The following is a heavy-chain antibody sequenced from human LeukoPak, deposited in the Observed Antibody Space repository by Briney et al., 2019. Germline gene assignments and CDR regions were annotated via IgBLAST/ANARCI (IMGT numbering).Heavy chain of an antibody. Sequence: GGSLRLSCAASGFTFSNHWTHWVRQAPRKGLVWVSRINSDVSGTTYADSVRGRFTISRDNAKNTLYLQVNSLRAEDTAVYYCARTEGTVAYDSWGQGTLVTVSS. J-gene: IGHJ5*01. V-gene: IGHV3-74*01. CDR2: INSDVSGT. CDR1: GFTFSNHW. D-gene: IGHD4-23*01. CDR3: ARTEGTVAYDS.